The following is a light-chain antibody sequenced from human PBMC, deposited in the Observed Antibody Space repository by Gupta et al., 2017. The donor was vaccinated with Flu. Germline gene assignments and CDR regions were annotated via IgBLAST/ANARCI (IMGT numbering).Light chain of an antibody. CDR3: SSYASSDIVL. J-gene: IGLJ3*02. CDR2: EVN. V-gene: IGLV2-14*01. Sequence: VFGSPGRSITISRPGTSSNVGGYNYVSWYQQHSDKAPKLIIYEVNNRPSGISNRFSGSKSGNTASLTISGLQAEDEADYYCSSYASSDIVLFGGGTKLTVL. CDR1: SSNVGGYNY.